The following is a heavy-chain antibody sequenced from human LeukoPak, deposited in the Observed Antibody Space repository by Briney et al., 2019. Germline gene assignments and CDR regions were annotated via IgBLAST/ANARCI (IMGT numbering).Heavy chain of an antibody. J-gene: IGHJ4*02. CDR1: GGSISSSSYY. CDR3: ARSKSSSSASLLLDY. CDR2: IYYSGST. V-gene: IGHV4-39*01. Sequence: KTSETLSLTCIVSGGSISSSSYYWGWIRQPPGKGLEWIGSIYYSGSTYYNPSLKSRVTISVDTSKNQFSLKLSSVTAADTAVYYCARSKSSSSASLLLDYWGQGTLVTVSS. D-gene: IGHD6-6*01.